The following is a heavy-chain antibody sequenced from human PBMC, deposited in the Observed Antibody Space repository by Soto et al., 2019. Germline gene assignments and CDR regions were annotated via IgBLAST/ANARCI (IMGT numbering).Heavy chain of an antibody. V-gene: IGHV4-59*01. CDR3: AREMGFCTTTSCHAGPLYYYMNI. CDR1: GGSISSYH. Sequence: SETLSLTCTFSGGSISSYHWSWIRQPPGKGLEWIGEIYNSGSTNYNPSLKSRVTISVDTSKNQFSLKLSSVTAADAAVYYCAREMGFCTTTSCHAGPLYYYMNIWGKGTTVTVSS. CDR2: IYNSGST. D-gene: IGHD2-2*01. J-gene: IGHJ6*03.